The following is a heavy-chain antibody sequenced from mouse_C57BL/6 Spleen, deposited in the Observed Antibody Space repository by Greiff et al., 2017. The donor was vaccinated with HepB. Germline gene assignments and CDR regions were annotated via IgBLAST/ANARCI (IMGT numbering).Heavy chain of an antibody. V-gene: IGHV1-54*01. CDR2: INPGSGGT. CDR1: GYAFTNYL. CDR3: ARGYDYDAGYYFDY. Sequence: VQLQQSGAELVRPGTSVKVSCKASGYAFTNYLIEWVKQRPGQGLEWIGVINPGSGGTNYNEKFKGKATLTADKSSSTAYMQLSSLTSEDSAVYFCARGYDYDAGYYFDYWGQGTTLTVSS. J-gene: IGHJ2*01. D-gene: IGHD2-4*01.